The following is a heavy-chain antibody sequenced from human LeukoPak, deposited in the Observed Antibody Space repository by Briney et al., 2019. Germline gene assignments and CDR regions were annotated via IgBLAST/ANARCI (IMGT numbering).Heavy chain of an antibody. J-gene: IGHJ4*02. CDR1: GFTFSSYA. V-gene: IGHV3-23*01. Sequence: GGSLRLSCAASGFTFSSYAMSWVRQAPGKGLEWVSAISGSGGSTYYADSVKGRFTISRDNSKNTLYLQMNSLRAEDTAVYYCARAYGSGTYLPDYWGQGTLVTVSS. CDR3: ARAYGSGTYLPDY. D-gene: IGHD3-10*01. CDR2: ISGSGGST.